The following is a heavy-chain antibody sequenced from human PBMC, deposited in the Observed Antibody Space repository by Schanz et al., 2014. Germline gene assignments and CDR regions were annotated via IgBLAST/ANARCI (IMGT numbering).Heavy chain of an antibody. CDR2: VYTSGST. J-gene: IGHJ3*02. D-gene: IGHD4-17*01. CDR3: ARDRGHGDLPGDI. CDR1: GGSISSGSYY. V-gene: IGHV4-61*02. Sequence: QVQLQESGPGLVKPSQTLSLTCSVSGGSISSGSYYWNWIRQPAGKGLEWIGRVYTSGSTNYNPSLKSRAPISLDTSKNHFSLKLRSVTAADTAVYYCARDRGHGDLPGDIWGQGTMVTVSS.